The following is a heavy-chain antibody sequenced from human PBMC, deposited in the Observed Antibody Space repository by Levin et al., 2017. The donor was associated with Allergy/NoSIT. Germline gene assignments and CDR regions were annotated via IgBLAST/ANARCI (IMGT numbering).Heavy chain of an antibody. D-gene: IGHD3-9*01. J-gene: IGHJ4*02. CDR1: GFTFSNYA. Sequence: PGGSLRLSCTASGFTFSNYAMHWVRQAPGKGLEYVSAISTNGDSTYYANSVKGRFTISRDNSKNTLYLQMGSLRPEDMAVYYCARDSYDILTGYCLYWGQGTLVTVSS. CDR3: ARDSYDILTGYCLY. V-gene: IGHV3-64*01. CDR2: ISTNGDST.